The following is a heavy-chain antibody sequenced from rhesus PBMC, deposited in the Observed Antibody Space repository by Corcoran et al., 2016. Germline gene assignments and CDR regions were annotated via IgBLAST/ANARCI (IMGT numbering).Heavy chain of an antibody. D-gene: IGHD4-23*01. Sequence: QVQLQESGPGVVKPSETLSLTCAVSGGSISDSYRWSWIRQPPGKGLEWIGYIYGSSTSTNYNPSLKSRVTISKDTSKNQFSLKLSSVTAADTAVYYCARVNTVDGHIDYWGQGVLVTVSS. CDR1: GGSISDSYR. CDR3: ARVNTVDGHIDY. CDR2: IYGSSTST. V-gene: IGHV4S10*01. J-gene: IGHJ4*01.